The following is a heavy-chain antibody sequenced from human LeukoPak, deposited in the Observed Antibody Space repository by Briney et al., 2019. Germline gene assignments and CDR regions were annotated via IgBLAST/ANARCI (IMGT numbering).Heavy chain of an antibody. CDR1: GGSISSGSYS. D-gene: IGHD6-19*01. CDR2: IAHSGTT. CDR3: ARWDDSAWAFGN. Sequence: SQTLSLTCTVSGGSISSGSYSWNWIRQSPGKGLEWIGYIAHSGTTSYKSSLKSRVTISVDTSKNQLSLRLTSVTAADTAVYYCARWDDSAWAFGNWGPGTLVTVSS. V-gene: IGHV4-61*09. J-gene: IGHJ4*02.